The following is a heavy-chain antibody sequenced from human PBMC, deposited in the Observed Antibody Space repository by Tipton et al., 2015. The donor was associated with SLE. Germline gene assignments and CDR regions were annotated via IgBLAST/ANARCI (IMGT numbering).Heavy chain of an antibody. Sequence: SLRLSCAASGFTFSSYSMNWVRQAPGKGLGWVSYISSSSSTIYYADSVKGRFTISRGNAKNSLYLQMNSLRAEDTAVYYCAREGGAGYSSGWFDYWGQGTLVTVSS. D-gene: IGHD6-19*01. V-gene: IGHV3-48*01. J-gene: IGHJ5*01. CDR2: ISSSSSTI. CDR1: GFTFSSYS. CDR3: AREGGAGYSSGWFDY.